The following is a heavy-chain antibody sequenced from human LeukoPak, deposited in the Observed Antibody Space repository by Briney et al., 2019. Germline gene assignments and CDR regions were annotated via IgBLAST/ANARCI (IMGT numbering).Heavy chain of an antibody. V-gene: IGHV3-11*04. D-gene: IGHD6-13*01. CDR3: ARDIEAAGLFLDY. J-gene: IGHJ4*02. CDR2: ISSSSSTI. CDR1: GFTFSDYY. Sequence: KPGGSLRLSCAASGFTFSDYYMSWIRQAPGKGLEWVSYISSSSSTIYYADSVKGRFTISRDNAKNSLYLQMNSLRAEDTAVYYCARDIEAAGLFLDYWGQGTLVTVSS.